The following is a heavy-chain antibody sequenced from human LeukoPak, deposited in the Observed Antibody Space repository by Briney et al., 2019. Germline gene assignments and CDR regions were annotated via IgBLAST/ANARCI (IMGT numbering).Heavy chain of an antibody. J-gene: IGHJ4*02. V-gene: IGHV4-39*01. CDR1: GGSISSSSYY. Sequence: SETLSLTCTVSGGSISSSSYYWGWIRQPPGKGLEWIGSIYYSGSTYYNPSLKSRVTISVDTSKNQFSLKLSSVTAADTAVYYCARGYGDPGIVDYWGQGTLVTVSS. CDR2: IYYSGST. CDR3: ARGYGDPGIVDY. D-gene: IGHD4-17*01.